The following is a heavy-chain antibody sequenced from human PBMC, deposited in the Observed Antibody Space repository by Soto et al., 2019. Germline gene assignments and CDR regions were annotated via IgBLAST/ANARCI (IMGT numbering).Heavy chain of an antibody. V-gene: IGHV3-15*07. J-gene: IGHJ4*02. D-gene: IGHD7-27*01. Sequence: GGSLRLSCAASGFTFSNAFMNWVRQAPGKGLEWVGRSRSQGEGGTTDYAAPVKGRFTISRDDSENMLYLQMNSLKAEDTAVYYCTTDLLTQFDYWGQGTLVTVSS. CDR2: SRSQGEGGTT. CDR1: GFTFSNAF. CDR3: TTDLLTQFDY.